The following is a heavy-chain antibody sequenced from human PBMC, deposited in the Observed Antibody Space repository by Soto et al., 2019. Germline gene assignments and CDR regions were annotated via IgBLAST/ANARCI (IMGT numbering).Heavy chain of an antibody. Sequence: PGGSLRLSSAASGYLFTSHWMTWVRQAPGQGLEWVPNIHQDGNERYYADSVKGRFTISRDNTRDTLFLQMNYLSAEDTAVYYCARDGSGLYYDTSGYRAYFFDLWGQGTLVTVSS. CDR3: ARDGSGLYYDTSGYRAYFFDL. CDR2: IHQDGNER. D-gene: IGHD3-22*01. J-gene: IGHJ4*02. V-gene: IGHV3-7*01. CDR1: GYLFTSHW.